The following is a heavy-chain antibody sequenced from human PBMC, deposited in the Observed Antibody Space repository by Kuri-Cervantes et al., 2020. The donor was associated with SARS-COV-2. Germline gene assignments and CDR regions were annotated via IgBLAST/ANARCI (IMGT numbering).Heavy chain of an antibody. CDR1: GFTFSGHW. D-gene: IGHD2-15*01. CDR3: TTASNAVVAATLYYYGMDV. V-gene: IGHV3-15*07. Sequence: GESLKISCAASGFTFSGHWIHWVRQAPGKGLEWVGRIKSKTDGGTTDYAAPVKGRFTISRDDSKNTLYLQMNSLKTEDTAVYCCTTASNAVVAATLYYYGMDVWGQGTTVTVSS. J-gene: IGHJ6*02. CDR2: IKSKTDGGTT.